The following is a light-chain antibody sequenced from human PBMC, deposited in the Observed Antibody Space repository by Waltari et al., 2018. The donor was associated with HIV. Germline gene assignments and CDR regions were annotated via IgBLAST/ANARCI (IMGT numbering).Light chain of an antibody. CDR3: QQYDTPPFT. V-gene: IGKV3-20*01. J-gene: IGKJ3*01. CDR1: QSVNNRY. Sequence: EIVLTQSLCTLSLFQWERGTLSCRASQSVNNRYIAWYQQKPGQTPRLLMYGASSRATGIPDRFSGSGSGTDFTVTISRLEPEDVAVYYCQQYDTPPFTFGRRTKVGIK. CDR2: GAS.